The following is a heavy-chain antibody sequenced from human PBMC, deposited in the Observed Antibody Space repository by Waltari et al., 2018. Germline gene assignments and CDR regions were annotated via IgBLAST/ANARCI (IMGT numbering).Heavy chain of an antibody. Sequence: QVQLQQWGAGLLKPSETLSLTCAVYGGSFSGYYWSWIRQPPGKGLEWIGEINHSGSTNYNPALKSRVTISVDTSKNQFSLKLSSVTAADTAVYYCARRPRIWSGYSYYFDYWGQGTLVTVSS. CDR2: INHSGST. CDR3: ARRPRIWSGYSYYFDY. J-gene: IGHJ4*02. V-gene: IGHV4-34*01. CDR1: GGSFSGYY. D-gene: IGHD3-3*01.